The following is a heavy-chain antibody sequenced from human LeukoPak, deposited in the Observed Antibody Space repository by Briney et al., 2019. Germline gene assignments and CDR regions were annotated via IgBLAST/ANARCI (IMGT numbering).Heavy chain of an antibody. V-gene: IGHV3-43*02. J-gene: IGHJ1*01. Sequence: GGSLRLSCVASGLNFDDSAMHWVRQAPGKGLEWVSLISADGGSTFSADSVKGRFTISRDNSKNSLYLQMNSLRTEDTALYYCAKESRQQEYFQHWGQGTLVTVSS. CDR2: ISADGGST. CDR3: AKESRQQEYFQH. CDR1: GLNFDDSA. D-gene: IGHD5-18*01.